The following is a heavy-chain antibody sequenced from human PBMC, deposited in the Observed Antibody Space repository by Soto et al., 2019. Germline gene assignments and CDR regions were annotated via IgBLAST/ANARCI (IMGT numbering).Heavy chain of an antibody. Sequence: EVQLVESGGGLVKPGGSLRLSCAASGFTFSSYSMNWVRQAPGRGLEWVSSISSSSSYIYYADSVKGRFTISRDNAKNSLYLQMNSLRAEDTAVYYCARDLGGPYYFDYWGQATLVTVSS. CDR2: ISSSSSYI. J-gene: IGHJ4*02. CDR1: GFTFSSYS. V-gene: IGHV3-21*01. CDR3: ARDLGGPYYFDY. D-gene: IGHD2-15*01.